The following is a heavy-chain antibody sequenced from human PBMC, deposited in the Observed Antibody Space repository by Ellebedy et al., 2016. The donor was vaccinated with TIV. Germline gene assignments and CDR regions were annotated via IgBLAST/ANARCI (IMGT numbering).Heavy chain of an antibody. CDR1: GFTFSSYG. Sequence: GESLKISXAASGFTFSSYGMHWVRQAPGKGLEWVAVISYDGSNKYYADSVKGRFTISRDNSKNTLYLQMNSLRAEDTAVYYCAKVAGALSIVGATIRGANYYGMDVWGQGTTVTVSS. V-gene: IGHV3-30*18. D-gene: IGHD1-26*01. CDR2: ISYDGSNK. CDR3: AKVAGALSIVGATIRGANYYGMDV. J-gene: IGHJ6*02.